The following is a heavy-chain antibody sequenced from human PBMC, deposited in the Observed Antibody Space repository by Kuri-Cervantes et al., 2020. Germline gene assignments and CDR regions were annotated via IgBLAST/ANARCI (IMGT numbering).Heavy chain of an antibody. CDR1: GGTFSSYA. D-gene: IGHD3-3*01. CDR2: IIPIFGTA. J-gene: IGHJ6*03. CDR3: ARGLLSTIFGVVIPAYYMDV. Sequence: SVKVSCKASGGTFSSYAISWVRQAPGQGLEWMGGIIPIFGTANYAQKFQGRVTMTRNTSISTAYMELSSLRSEDTAVYYCARGLLSTIFGVVIPAYYMDVWGKGTTVTVSS. V-gene: IGHV1-69*05.